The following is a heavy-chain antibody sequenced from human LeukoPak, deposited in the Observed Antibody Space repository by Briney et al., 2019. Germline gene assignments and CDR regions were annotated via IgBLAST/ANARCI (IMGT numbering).Heavy chain of an antibody. CDR3: ARHGTYYDILTGYYVPFDY. CDR1: GGSISSYY. V-gene: IGHV4-59*08. D-gene: IGHD3-9*01. CDR2: IYYSGST. J-gene: IGHJ4*02. Sequence: PSETLSLTCTVSGGSISSYYWSWIRQPPGKGLEWIGYIYYSGSTNYNPSPKGRVTISVDTSKNQFSLKLSSVTAADTAVYYCARHGTYYDILTGYYVPFDYWGQGTLVTVSS.